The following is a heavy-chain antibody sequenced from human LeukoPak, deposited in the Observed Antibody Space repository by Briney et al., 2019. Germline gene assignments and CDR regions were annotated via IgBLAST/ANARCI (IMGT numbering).Heavy chain of an antibody. V-gene: IGHV3-9*01. Sequence: PGRSLRLSCAASGFTFDDYAMYWVRQAPGKGLEWVSSVDWNSGSIDYADSLKGRFTVSRDNAKNSLYLEMNSLRIEDTALYFCAKGRGPYYNHYGIDVWGQGTTVTVSS. CDR3: AKGRGPYYNHYGIDV. D-gene: IGHD3-16*01. CDR2: VDWNSGSI. J-gene: IGHJ6*02. CDR1: GFTFDDYA.